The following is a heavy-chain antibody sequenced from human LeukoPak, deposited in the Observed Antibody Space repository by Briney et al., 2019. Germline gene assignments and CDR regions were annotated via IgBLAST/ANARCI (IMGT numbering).Heavy chain of an antibody. D-gene: IGHD3-22*01. V-gene: IGHV3-48*04. CDR3: ARETYYYDSSGYRSLTYAFDI. Sequence: GGSLRLSCAASGFTFSSYSMNWVRQAPGKGLEWVSYISSSSSTIYYADSVKGRFTISRDNAKNSLYLQMNSLGAEDTAVYYCARETYYYDSSGYRSLTYAFDIWGQGTMVTVSS. J-gene: IGHJ3*02. CDR1: GFTFSSYS. CDR2: ISSSSSTI.